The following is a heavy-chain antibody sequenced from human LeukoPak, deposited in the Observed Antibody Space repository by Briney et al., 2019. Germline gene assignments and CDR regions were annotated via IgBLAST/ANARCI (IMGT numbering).Heavy chain of an antibody. CDR2: IDYSGST. Sequence: PSETLSLTCTVSGGSISSSSYYWSWIRQPPGKGLEWIAYIDYSGSTNSNPSLKSRVTMSIDTSKNQFSLKLSSVTAADTAVYYCARDAAYFQRWGQGTLVTVSS. CDR1: GGSISSSSYY. D-gene: IGHD2-15*01. V-gene: IGHV4-61*01. CDR3: ARDAAYFQR. J-gene: IGHJ1*01.